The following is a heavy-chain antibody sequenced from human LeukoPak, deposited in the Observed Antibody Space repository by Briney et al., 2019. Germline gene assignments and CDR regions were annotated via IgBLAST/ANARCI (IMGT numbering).Heavy chain of an antibody. J-gene: IGHJ4*02. CDR2: IKQDGSEK. D-gene: IGHD5-18*01. V-gene: IGHV3-7*03. CDR3: AKDIVDTAMVLDY. CDR1: GFTFNSYW. Sequence: GGALRLSCAASGFTFNSYWMSWVRQAPGKGLEWVAKIKQDGSEKYYVDSVKGRFTISRDNAKKSLYLQINSLRAEDTAVYYCAKDIVDTAMVLDYWGQGTLVTVSS.